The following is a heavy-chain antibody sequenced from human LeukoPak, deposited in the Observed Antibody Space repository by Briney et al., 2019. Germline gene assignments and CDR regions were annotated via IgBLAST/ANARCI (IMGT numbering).Heavy chain of an antibody. D-gene: IGHD6-19*01. CDR3: AKVDHSSGKPDY. CDR1: GFMFDDSA. Sequence: GGSLRLSCTASGFMFDDSAMHWVRQTPGKGLEWVSGISWNSGSIGYADSVMGRFTISRDNARNSLFLQMNSLRPEDTVLYYCAKVDHSSGKPDYWGWGTLVTVSS. J-gene: IGHJ4*02. CDR2: ISWNSGSI. V-gene: IGHV3-9*01.